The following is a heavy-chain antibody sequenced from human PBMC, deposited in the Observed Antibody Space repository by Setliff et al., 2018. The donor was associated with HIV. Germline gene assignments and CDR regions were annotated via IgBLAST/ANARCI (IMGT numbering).Heavy chain of an antibody. CDR2: IHPNTGST. D-gene: IGHD1-26*01. CDR1: GYTFTAYY. V-gene: IGHV1-2*06. J-gene: IGHJ3*01. Sequence: SVKVSCKTSGYTFTAYYIYWVRQAPGHGLELMGRIHPNTGSTNYLREFQGRVTITRDTSMSTVYMALTGLTSDDTAVYYCAKQGYSDSLYAFDVWGQGTMVTVSS. CDR3: AKQGYSDSLYAFDV.